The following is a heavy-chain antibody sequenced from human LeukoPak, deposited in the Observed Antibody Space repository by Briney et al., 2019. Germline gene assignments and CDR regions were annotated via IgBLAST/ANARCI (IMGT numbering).Heavy chain of an antibody. Sequence: SETLSLTCAVYGGSFSGYYWSWIRQPPGKGLEWIGEINHSGSTNYNPSLKSRVTISVDTSKNQSSLKLSSVTAADTAVYYCARGGIAVAWGQGTLVTVSS. CDR2: INHSGST. D-gene: IGHD6-19*01. CDR1: GGSFSGYY. CDR3: ARGGIAVA. V-gene: IGHV4-34*01. J-gene: IGHJ5*02.